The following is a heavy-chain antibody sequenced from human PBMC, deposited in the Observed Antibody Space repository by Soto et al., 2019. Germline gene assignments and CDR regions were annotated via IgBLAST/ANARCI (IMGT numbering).Heavy chain of an antibody. CDR2: ISAYNGNT. CDR3: ARDPLTNYDILTGYYP. J-gene: IGHJ4*02. V-gene: IGHV1-18*01. Sequence: ASVKVSCKASGYTFTSYGISWVRQAPGQGLEWMGWISAYNGNTNYAQKLQGRVTMTTDTSTSTAYMELRSLRSDDTAVYYCARDPLTNYDILTGYYPWGQGTLVTVSS. D-gene: IGHD3-9*01. CDR1: GYTFTSYG.